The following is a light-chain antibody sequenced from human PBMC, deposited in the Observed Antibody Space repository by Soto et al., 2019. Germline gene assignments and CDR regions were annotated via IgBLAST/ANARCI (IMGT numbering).Light chain of an antibody. CDR1: QSVSSGY. Sequence: EIVLTQSPGTLSLSPGERGTLSCRASQSVSSGYLAWYQQKPGQAPRLLIYDASSRATGIPDRFSGSGSGTDFTLIISRLEPEDFAVFYCQQYGTSPITFGQGTRLEIK. CDR2: DAS. V-gene: IGKV3-20*01. CDR3: QQYGTSPIT. J-gene: IGKJ5*01.